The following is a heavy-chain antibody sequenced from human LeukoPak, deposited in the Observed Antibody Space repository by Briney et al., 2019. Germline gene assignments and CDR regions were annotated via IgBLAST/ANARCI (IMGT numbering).Heavy chain of an antibody. D-gene: IGHD4-17*01. CDR2: INAYNGNT. J-gene: IGHJ4*02. Sequence: ASVKVSCKASGYTFTSSGISWVRQAPGQGLEWMGWINAYNGNTNYALKLQGRVTMTTDTSTSTAHMELSSLRSEDTAVFYCARVSLDYAEYGGSFDYWGQGTLVTVSS. CDR3: ARVSLDYAEYGGSFDY. CDR1: GYTFTSSG. V-gene: IGHV1-18*01.